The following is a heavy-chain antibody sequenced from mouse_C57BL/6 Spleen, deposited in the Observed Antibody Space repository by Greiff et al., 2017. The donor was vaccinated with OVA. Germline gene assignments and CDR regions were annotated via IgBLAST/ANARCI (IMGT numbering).Heavy chain of an antibody. V-gene: IGHV1-15*01. CDR3: TRRDVNYFDY. D-gene: IGHD3-3*01. CDR1: GYTFTGYE. CDR2: IDPETGGA. Sequence: QVQLQQSGAELVRPGASVTLSCKASGYTFTGYEMHWVKQTPVQGLEWIGAIDPETGGAAYNQKIKGKAIMTADKSPSTAYMELRSLTSEDSAVYYCTRRDVNYFDYWGQGTTLTVAS. J-gene: IGHJ2*01.